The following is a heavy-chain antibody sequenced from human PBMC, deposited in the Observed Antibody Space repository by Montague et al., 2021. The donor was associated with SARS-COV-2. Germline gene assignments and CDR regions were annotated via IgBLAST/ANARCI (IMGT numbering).Heavy chain of an antibody. CDR1: GYSISSGYY. V-gene: IGHV4-38-2*02. CDR2: IYHSGSI. CDR3: AEGEWELPNY. Sequence: SETLSLTCTVSGYSISSGYYWGWIRQPPGKGLEWIGSIYHSGSIYYNPSLKSRVTISVDTSKNQFSLKLSSVTAADTAVYYCAEGEWELPNYWGQGTLVTVSS. D-gene: IGHD1-26*01. J-gene: IGHJ4*02.